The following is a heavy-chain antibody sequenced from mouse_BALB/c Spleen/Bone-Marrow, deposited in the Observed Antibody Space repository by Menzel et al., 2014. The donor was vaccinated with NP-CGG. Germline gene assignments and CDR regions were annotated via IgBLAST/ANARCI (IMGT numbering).Heavy chain of an antibody. V-gene: IGHV14-3*02. J-gene: IGHJ2*01. CDR1: GFNIKDTY. D-gene: IGHD2-4*01. Sequence: EVQLQQSGAELVKPGASVKLSCTASGFNIKDTYIHWVKQRPEQGLEWIGRIDPANGNTKYDPKFQGKATITADTSSNTAYLQLSGLTSEDTAVYYCARRFDCEDYWGQGTTLTVSS. CDR2: IDPANGNT. CDR3: ARRFDCEDY.